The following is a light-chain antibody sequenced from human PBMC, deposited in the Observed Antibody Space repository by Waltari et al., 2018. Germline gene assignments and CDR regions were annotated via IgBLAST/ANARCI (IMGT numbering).Light chain of an antibody. J-gene: IGKJ2*01. CDR3: QQRSNWTPHT. V-gene: IGKV3-11*01. Sequence: EIVLTQSPATLSLSPGDTATLSCRTSQSVGTYLAWYQQKPGQAPRLLIYDASNRATGIPARFLGSGSGTDFTLTISSLEAEDFAVYYCQQRSNWTPHTFGQGARLEIK. CDR1: QSVGTY. CDR2: DAS.